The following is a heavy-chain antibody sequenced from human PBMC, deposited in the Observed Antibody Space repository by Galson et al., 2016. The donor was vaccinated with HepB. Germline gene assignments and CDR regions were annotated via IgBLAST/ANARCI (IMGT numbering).Heavy chain of an antibody. CDR1: GFSLTTRGMC. CDR3: ARFDFGGNFLEY. D-gene: IGHD4-23*01. Sequence: PALVKPTQTLTLTCTFTGFSLTTRGMCVSWIRQPPGKALEWLALIDWDGDQYYTTSLKTRLTISKDTSKNQVLLTMTNMDPVDTATYYCARFDFGGNFLEYWGQGTLVTVSS. V-gene: IGHV2-70*01. J-gene: IGHJ4*02. CDR2: IDWDGDQ.